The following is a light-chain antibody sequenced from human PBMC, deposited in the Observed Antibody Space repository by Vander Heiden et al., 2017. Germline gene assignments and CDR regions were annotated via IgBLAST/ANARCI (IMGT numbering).Light chain of an antibody. CDR3: AAWDDSRSGV. CDR2: RNN. V-gene: IGLV1-47*01. J-gene: IGLJ2*01. Sequence: QSVLPQPPSASGPPGQRVTLSCSGSSSNLGSNYVYWYQQLPGTAPKLLIYRNNQRPSGVPDRFSGSKSGTSASLAISGLRAEDEADYYCAAWDDSRSGVFGGGTKLTVL. CDR1: SSNLGSNY.